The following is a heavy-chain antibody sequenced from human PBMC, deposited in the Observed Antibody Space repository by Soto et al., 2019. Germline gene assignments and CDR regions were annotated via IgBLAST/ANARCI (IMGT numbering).Heavy chain of an antibody. V-gene: IGHV3-30*18. CDR1: GFTFSSYG. CDR3: AKECSGWYGWRSGDAFDN. D-gene: IGHD6-19*01. J-gene: IGHJ3*02. Sequence: PGGSLRLSCAASGFTFSSYGMHWVRQAPGKGLEWVAVISYDGSNKYYADSVKGRFTISRDNSKNTLYLQMNSLRAEDTAVYYCAKECSGWYGWRSGDAFDNWGQGTMVTVSS. CDR2: ISYDGSNK.